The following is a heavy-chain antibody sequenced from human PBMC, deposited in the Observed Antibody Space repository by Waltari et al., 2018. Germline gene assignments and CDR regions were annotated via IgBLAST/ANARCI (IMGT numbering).Heavy chain of an antibody. CDR1: GSTCTHTH. CDR2: INPNSGGT. Sequence: QVQLVQSGAEVKKPGASMKVSCRASGSTCTHTHIHWVRQAPGQGLEWMGWINPNSGGTNYAQKFQGRVTMTRDTSTTTAYMELGSLRSDDTALYYCAREGPEYSSSSFDYWGQGTLVTVSS. CDR3: AREGPEYSSSSFDY. V-gene: IGHV1-2*02. J-gene: IGHJ4*02. D-gene: IGHD6-6*01.